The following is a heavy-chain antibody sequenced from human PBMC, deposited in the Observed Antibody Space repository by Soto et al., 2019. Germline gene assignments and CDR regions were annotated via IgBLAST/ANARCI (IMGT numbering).Heavy chain of an antibody. V-gene: IGHV3-11*06. CDR1: GFTFSDYY. CDR3: ARGSESYYGMDV. J-gene: IGHJ6*02. Sequence: LRLSCAASGFTFSDYYMSWIRQAPGKGLEWVSYISSSSSYTNYADSVKGRFTISRDNAKNSLYLQMNSLRAEDTAVYYCARGSESYYGMDVWGQGTTVTVSS. CDR2: ISSSSSYT.